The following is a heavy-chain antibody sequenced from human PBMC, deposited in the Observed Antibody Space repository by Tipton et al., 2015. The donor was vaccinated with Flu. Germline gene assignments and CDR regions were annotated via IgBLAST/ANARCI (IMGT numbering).Heavy chain of an antibody. CDR2: INHSGST. V-gene: IGHV4-34*01. J-gene: IGHJ4*02. CDR1: GGSFSGYY. Sequence: GLVKPSETLSLTCAVYGGSFSGYYWSWIRQPPGKGLEWIGEINHSGSTNYNPSLKSRVTISVDTSKNQFSLKLSSVTAADTAVYYCARAGYSSSWAPDYWGQRTLVTVSS. D-gene: IGHD6-13*01. CDR3: ARAGYSSSWAPDY.